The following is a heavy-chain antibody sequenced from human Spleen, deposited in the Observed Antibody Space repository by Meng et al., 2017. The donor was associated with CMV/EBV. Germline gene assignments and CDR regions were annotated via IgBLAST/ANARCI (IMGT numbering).Heavy chain of an antibody. CDR2: ISAYNGNK. Sequence: QVQLGQSGREVNQPGASAKVSCKASGYTFTSYGITWARQDPGQGLEWMGWISAYNGNKHYAQKFQGRVTMTTDTSTSTAYMELRSLRSDDTAVYYCARDSYTSLDYWGQGILVTVSS. V-gene: IGHV1-18*01. D-gene: IGHD3-16*01. J-gene: IGHJ4*02. CDR3: ARDSYTSLDY. CDR1: GYTFTSYG.